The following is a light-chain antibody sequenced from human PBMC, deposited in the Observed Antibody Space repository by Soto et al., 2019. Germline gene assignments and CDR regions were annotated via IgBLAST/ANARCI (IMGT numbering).Light chain of an antibody. J-gene: IGLJ1*01. CDR2: DVS. CDR1: SSDVGGYNY. CDR3: CSYTTSSTYV. Sequence: QSALTQPRSVSGSPGQSVTISCTGTSSDVGGYNYVSWYQQHPGKAPKLMIYDVSKRPSGVPDRFSGSKSGNTASLTISGLQAEDEADYYCCSYTTSSTYVFGPGTKVTVL. V-gene: IGLV2-11*01.